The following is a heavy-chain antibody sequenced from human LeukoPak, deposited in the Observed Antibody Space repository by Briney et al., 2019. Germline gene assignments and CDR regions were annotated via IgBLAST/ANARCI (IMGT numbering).Heavy chain of an antibody. CDR1: GYTFTSYD. V-gene: IGHV1-2*02. Sequence: ASVKVSCLASGYTFTSYDINWVRQATGQGLEWIGWINPHSGGTNYAQKFQGRVTMTRDTSISTAYMELYRLRSDDTAVYYCASNPAVVPAAILWDGFDYWGQGTLVTVSS. J-gene: IGHJ4*02. D-gene: IGHD2-2*01. CDR2: INPHSGGT. CDR3: ASNPAVVPAAILWDGFDY.